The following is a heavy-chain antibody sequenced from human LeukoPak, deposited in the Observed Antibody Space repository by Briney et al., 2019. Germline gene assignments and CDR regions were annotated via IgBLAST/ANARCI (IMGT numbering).Heavy chain of an antibody. J-gene: IGHJ3*02. CDR1: GGSVSSGSYY. CDR3: ARDGYYDNAFDI. V-gene: IGHV4-61*01. D-gene: IGHD3-22*01. CDR2: IYYSGST. Sequence: PSETLSLTCTVSGGSVSSGSYYWSWIRQPPGKGLEWIGYIYYSGSTNYNPSLKSRVTISVDTSKNQFSLKLSSVTAADTAVYYCARDGYYDNAFDIWGQGTMVTVSS.